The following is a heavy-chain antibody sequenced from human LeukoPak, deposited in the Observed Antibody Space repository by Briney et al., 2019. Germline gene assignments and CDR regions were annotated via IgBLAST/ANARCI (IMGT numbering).Heavy chain of an antibody. V-gene: IGHV1-69*02. J-gene: IGHJ4*02. D-gene: IGHD2-21*02. CDR3: ASHPRATYCGGDCKADHDY. Sequence: ASVKVSCKASGYTFTSYYMHWVRQAPGQGLEWMGRIIPILGIANYAQKFQGRVTITADKSTSTAYMELSSLRSEDTAVYYCASHPRATYCGGDCKADHDYWGQGTLVTVSS. CDR2: IIPILGIA. CDR1: GYTFTSYY.